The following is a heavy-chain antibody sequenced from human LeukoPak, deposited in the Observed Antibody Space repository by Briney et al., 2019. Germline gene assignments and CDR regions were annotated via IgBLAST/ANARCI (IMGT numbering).Heavy chain of an antibody. CDR2: ISGSGGST. CDR3: ARDFDWEDY. CDR1: GFTFSTYT. D-gene: IGHD3-9*01. J-gene: IGHJ4*02. V-gene: IGHV3-23*01. Sequence: GGSLRLSCAASGFTFSTYTMNWVRQATGKGLEWVSGISGSGGSTYYADSVKGRFAISRDNSRNTLNLQMNSLRAEDTAVYYCARDFDWEDYWGQGTLVTVSS.